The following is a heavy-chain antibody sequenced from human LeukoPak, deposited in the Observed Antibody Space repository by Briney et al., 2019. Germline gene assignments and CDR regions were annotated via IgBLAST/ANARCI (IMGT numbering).Heavy chain of an antibody. D-gene: IGHD5-24*01. Sequence: PGGSLSLSCAASGFTFSSYGMHWVRQAPGKGLEWVAVISYDGSNKYYADSVKGRFTISRDNSKNTLYLQMNSLRAEDTAVYYCARIRDDYNPLDYWGQGTLVTVSS. V-gene: IGHV3-30*03. CDR3: ARIRDDYNPLDY. CDR1: GFTFSSYG. J-gene: IGHJ4*02. CDR2: ISYDGSNK.